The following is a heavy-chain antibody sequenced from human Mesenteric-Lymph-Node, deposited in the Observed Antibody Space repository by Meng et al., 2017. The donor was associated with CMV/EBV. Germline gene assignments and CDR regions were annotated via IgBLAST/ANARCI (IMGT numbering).Heavy chain of an antibody. CDR3: ARDPGYNYGGYFFGF. CDR2: ISYDGSNK. V-gene: IGHV3-30-3*01. Sequence: GGSLRLSCAASGFTFSSYAMHWVRQAPGKGLEWVAVISYDGSNKYYADSVKGRFTVSRDNSKSTLYLQMNSLKAGDTAVYYCARDPGYNYGGYFFGFWGHGTLVTVSS. J-gene: IGHJ4*01. CDR1: GFTFSSYA. D-gene: IGHD5-18*01.